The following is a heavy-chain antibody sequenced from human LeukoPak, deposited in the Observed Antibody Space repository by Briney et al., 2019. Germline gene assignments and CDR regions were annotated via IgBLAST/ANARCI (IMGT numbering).Heavy chain of an antibody. Sequence: PGRSLSLSCAASGFTFSSYGMHWVRQAPGKGLEWVAVIWYDGSNKYYADSVKGRFTISRDNSKNTLYLQMNSLRAEDTAVYYCARDSGDSSGYLIDYWGQGTLVTVSS. CDR3: ARDSGDSSGYLIDY. J-gene: IGHJ4*02. CDR2: IWYDGSNK. CDR1: GFTFSSYG. D-gene: IGHD3-22*01. V-gene: IGHV3-33*01.